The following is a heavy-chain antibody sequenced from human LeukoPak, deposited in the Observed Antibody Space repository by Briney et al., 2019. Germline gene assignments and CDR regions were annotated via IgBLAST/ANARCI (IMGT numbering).Heavy chain of an antibody. D-gene: IGHD4-17*01. CDR2: ISSSSYI. V-gene: IGHV3-21*04. Sequence: GGSLRLSCAASGCTFSSYSMNWVRQAPGKGLEWVSSISSSSYIYYADSVKGRFTISRDNAKNSLYLQMNSLRAEDTAVYYCAKGDDYGDYYDYWGQGTLVTVSS. J-gene: IGHJ4*02. CDR3: AKGDDYGDYYDY. CDR1: GCTFSSYS.